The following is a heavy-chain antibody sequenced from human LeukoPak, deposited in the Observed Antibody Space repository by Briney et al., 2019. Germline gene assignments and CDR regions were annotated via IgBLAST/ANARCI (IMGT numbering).Heavy chain of an antibody. D-gene: IGHD3-10*01. CDR3: AKSVLLWFGEVFYFDY. V-gene: IGHV3-23*01. CDR2: ISGSGGST. J-gene: IGHJ4*02. CDR1: GFTFSSYS. Sequence: GGSLRLSCAASGFTFSSYSMSWVRQAPGKGLEWVSAISGSGGSTYYADSVKGRFTISRDNSKNTLYLQMISLRAEDTAVYYCAKSVLLWFGEVFYFDYWGQGTLVTVSS.